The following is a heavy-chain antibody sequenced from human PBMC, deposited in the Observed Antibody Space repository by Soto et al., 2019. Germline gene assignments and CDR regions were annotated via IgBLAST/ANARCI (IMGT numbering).Heavy chain of an antibody. J-gene: IGHJ4*02. CDR3: ARDKYSSGFDY. CDR2: ISSSSSYI. CDR1: GFTFSSYS. D-gene: IGHD6-19*01. V-gene: IGHV3-21*01. Sequence: GESLKISCAASGFTFSSYSMNWVRQAPGKGLEWVSSISSSSSYIYYADSVKGRFTISRDNAKNSLYLQMNSLRAEDTAVYYCARDKYSSGFDYWGQGTLVTVSS.